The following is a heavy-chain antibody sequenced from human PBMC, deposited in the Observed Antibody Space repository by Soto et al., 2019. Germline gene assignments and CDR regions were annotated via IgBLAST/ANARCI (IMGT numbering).Heavy chain of an antibody. V-gene: IGHV3-7*01. CDR1: GGSISSYY. CDR2: IKQDGSEK. J-gene: IGHJ3*02. D-gene: IGHD3-3*01. Sequence: LSLTCTVSGGSISSYYCSWIQQPPGKGLEWVANIKQDGSEKYYVDSVKGRFTISRDNAKNSLYLQMNSLRAEDTAVYYCARGSVEWLLYAFDIWGQGTMVTVSS. CDR3: ARGSVEWLLYAFDI.